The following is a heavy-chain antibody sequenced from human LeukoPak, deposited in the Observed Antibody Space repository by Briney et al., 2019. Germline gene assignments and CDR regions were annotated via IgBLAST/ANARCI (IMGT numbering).Heavy chain of an antibody. D-gene: IGHD3-10*01. CDR1: GFTFAIHA. Sequence: PGGSLRLSCAASGFTFAIHAMTWVRQAPRKGLEWVSGISGDGASTHYAESVKGQFTISRDNSQNTLFLQMNSLGVEDTAIYYCAKDSYVSGRPLHTFDVWGQGTMVTVSS. V-gene: IGHV3-23*01. J-gene: IGHJ3*01. CDR3: AKDSYVSGRPLHTFDV. CDR2: ISGDGAST.